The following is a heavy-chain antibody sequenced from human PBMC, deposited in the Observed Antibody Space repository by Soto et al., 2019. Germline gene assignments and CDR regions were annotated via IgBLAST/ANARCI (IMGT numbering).Heavy chain of an antibody. J-gene: IGHJ4*02. CDR2: LNAFDNT. V-gene: IGHV3-23*01. D-gene: IGHD6-13*01. CDR1: GFTFSRHA. Sequence: EVQLLESGGGLVQPGGSLRLSCAASGFTFSRHAMSWVRQAPGKGLEWVSTLNAFDNTYYADSVKGRFIISRDISKNTLSLQMNSLRVDDTAVYYCAKDPRAYSTNMGYYFDYWGQGSLVTVSS. CDR3: AKDPRAYSTNMGYYFDY.